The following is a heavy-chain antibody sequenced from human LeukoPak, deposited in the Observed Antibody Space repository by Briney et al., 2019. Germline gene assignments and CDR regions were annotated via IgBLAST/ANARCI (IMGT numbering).Heavy chain of an antibody. CDR2: IYYSGST. CDR1: GGSISSYY. J-gene: IGHJ4*02. D-gene: IGHD5-12*01. Sequence: SETLSLTCTVSGGSISSYYWSWIRQPPGKGLEWIGYIYYSGSTNYNPSLKSRVTISVDTSKNQFSLKLSSVTAADTAVYYCARVGDGYLSHYFDYWGQGTLVTVSS. CDR3: ARVGDGYLSHYFDY. V-gene: IGHV4-59*01.